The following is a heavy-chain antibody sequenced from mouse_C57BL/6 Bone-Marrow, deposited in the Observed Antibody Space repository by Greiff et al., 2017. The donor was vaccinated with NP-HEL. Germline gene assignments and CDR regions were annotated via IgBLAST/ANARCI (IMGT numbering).Heavy chain of an antibody. J-gene: IGHJ2*01. D-gene: IGHD1-1*01. CDR3: VRQGTTVGYFDY. CDR1: GFSFNTYA. V-gene: IGHV10-1*01. Sequence: EAGGGLVQPKGSLKLSCAASGFSFNTYAMNWVRQAPGKGLEWVARIRSKSNNYATYYADSVKDRFTISRDDSESMLYLQMNNLKTEDTAMYYCVRQGTTVGYFDYWGQGTTLTVSS. CDR2: IRSKSNNYAT.